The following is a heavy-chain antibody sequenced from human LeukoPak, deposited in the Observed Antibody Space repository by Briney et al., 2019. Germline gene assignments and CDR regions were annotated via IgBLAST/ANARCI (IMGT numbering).Heavy chain of an antibody. V-gene: IGHV4-34*01. CDR1: GGSFSGYY. J-gene: IGHJ5*02. D-gene: IGHD3-22*01. Sequence: SETLSLTCAVYGGSFSGYYWSWIRQPPGKGLEWIGEINHSGSTNYNLSLKSRVTISVDTSKNQFSLKLSSVTAADTAVYYCARDHYYDSNWFDPWGQGTLVTVSS. CDR3: ARDHYYDSNWFDP. CDR2: INHSGST.